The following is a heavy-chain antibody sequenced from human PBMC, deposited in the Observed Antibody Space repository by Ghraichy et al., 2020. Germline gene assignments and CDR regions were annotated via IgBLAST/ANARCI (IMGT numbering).Heavy chain of an antibody. CDR3: ARDQVLIAAAGNKRYYYYGMDV. Sequence: GGSLRPSCAASGFTFSSYSMNWVRQAPGKGLEWVSSISSSSSYIYYADSVKGRFTISRDNAKNSLYLQMNSLRAEDTAVYYCARDQVLIAAAGNKRYYYYGMDVWGQGTTVTVSS. J-gene: IGHJ6*02. D-gene: IGHD6-13*01. V-gene: IGHV3-21*01. CDR1: GFTFSSYS. CDR2: ISSSSSYI.